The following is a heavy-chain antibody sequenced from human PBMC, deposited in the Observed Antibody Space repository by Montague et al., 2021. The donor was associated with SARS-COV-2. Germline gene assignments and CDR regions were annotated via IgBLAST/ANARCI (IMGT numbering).Heavy chain of an antibody. CDR2: ISYSGST. CDR1: GGSISSGGYY. V-gene: IGHV4-31*03. D-gene: IGHD6-13*01. Sequence: TLSLTCTVSGGSISSGGYYWSWIRQHPGKGLEWFGYISYSGSTYYNPSLQSRVTISVDTSKNQFSLKLSSVTAADTAVYYCARDVGWYSSSWFDYWGQGTLVTVSS. CDR3: ARDVGWYSSSWFDY. J-gene: IGHJ4*02.